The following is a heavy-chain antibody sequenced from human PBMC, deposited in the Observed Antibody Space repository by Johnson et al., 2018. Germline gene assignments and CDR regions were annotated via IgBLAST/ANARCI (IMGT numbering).Heavy chain of an antibody. J-gene: IGHJ1*01. CDR2: TRDKSNSYTT. D-gene: IGHD1-26*01. CDR3: VSASGISYPYFQH. V-gene: IGHV3-72*01. CDR1: GFTFSDHY. Sequence: VQLVESGGGLVQPGGSLRLSCAASGFTFSDHYMDWVRQAPGKGLEWVGRTRDKSNSYTTEYAASVKGRFTISRDDSKNSLYLQMNSLITEDTAVYYCVSASGISYPYFQHWGQGTLVTVAS.